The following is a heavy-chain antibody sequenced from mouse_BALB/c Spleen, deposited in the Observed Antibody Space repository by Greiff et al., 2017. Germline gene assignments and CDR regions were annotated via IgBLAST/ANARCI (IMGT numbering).Heavy chain of an antibody. CDR3: ARATVVFDY. V-gene: IGHV7-3*02. J-gene: IGHJ2*01. D-gene: IGHD1-1*01. CDR2: IRNKANGYTT. Sequence: EVQLVESGGGLVQPGGSLRLSCATSGFTFTDYYMSWVRQPPGKALEWLGFIRNKANGYTTEYSASVKGRFTISRDNSQSILYLQMNTLRAEDSATYYCARATVVFDYWGQGTTLTVSS. CDR1: GFTFTDYY.